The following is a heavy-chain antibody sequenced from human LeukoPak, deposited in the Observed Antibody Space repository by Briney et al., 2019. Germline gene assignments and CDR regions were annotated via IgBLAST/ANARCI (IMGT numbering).Heavy chain of an antibody. CDR3: ARERGYCSGGSCGEA. CDR1: GYSISSGYY. V-gene: IGHV4-38-2*02. Sequence: PSETLSLTCTVSGYSISSGYYWGWIRQPPGKGLEWIGSIYHSGSTYYNPSLKSRVTISVDTSKNQFSLKLSSVTAADTAVYYCARERGYCSGGSCGEAWGQGTLVTVSS. D-gene: IGHD2-15*01. CDR2: IYHSGST. J-gene: IGHJ4*02.